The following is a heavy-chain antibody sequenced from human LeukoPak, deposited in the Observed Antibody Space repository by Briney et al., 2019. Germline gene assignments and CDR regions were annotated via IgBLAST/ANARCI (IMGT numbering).Heavy chain of an antibody. CDR3: ARRPHYYGSGSYYPNWFDP. V-gene: IGHV4-34*01. Sequence: SETLSLTCAVYGGSFSGYYWSWIRQPPGKGLEWIGEINHSGSTNYNPSLKSRVTISVDTSKNQFSLKLSSVTAADTAVYYCARRPHYYGSGSYYPNWFDPWGQGTLVTVSS. D-gene: IGHD3-10*01. CDR1: GGSFSGYY. CDR2: INHSGST. J-gene: IGHJ5*02.